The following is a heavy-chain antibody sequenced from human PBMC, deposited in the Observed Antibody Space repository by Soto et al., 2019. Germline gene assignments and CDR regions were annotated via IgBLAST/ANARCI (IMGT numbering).Heavy chain of an antibody. D-gene: IGHD6-13*01. J-gene: IGHJ6*02. CDR1: GGTFSSYA. V-gene: IGHV1-69*06. Sequence: QVQLVQSGAEVKKPGSSVKVSCKASGGTFSSYAISWVRQAPGQGLEWMGGTFPIFGTANYAQKFQGRVTISADNSTSTAYMELSSLRSEDTAVYYCATVDISTWIDGMDVWGQGTTVTVSS. CDR3: ATVDISTWIDGMDV. CDR2: TFPIFGTA.